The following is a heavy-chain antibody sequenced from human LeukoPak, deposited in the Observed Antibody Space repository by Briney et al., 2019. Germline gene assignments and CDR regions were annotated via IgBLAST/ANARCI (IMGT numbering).Heavy chain of an antibody. Sequence: PGGSLRLSCAASGFTFSSYAMHWVRQAPGKGLEWVAVISYDGSNKYYADSVKGRFTISRDNSKNTLYLQMNSLRAEDTAVYYCARDPYYDSSGYYSLDYWGQGTLVTVSS. CDR3: ARDPYYDSSGYYSLDY. J-gene: IGHJ4*02. V-gene: IGHV3-30*01. CDR1: GFTFSSYA. CDR2: ISYDGSNK. D-gene: IGHD3-22*01.